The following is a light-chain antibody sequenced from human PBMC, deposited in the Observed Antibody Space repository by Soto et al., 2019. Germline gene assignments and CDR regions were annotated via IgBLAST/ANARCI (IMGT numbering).Light chain of an antibody. CDR3: LQDYDSPWT. CDR1: QGIRND. V-gene: IGKV1-6*01. J-gene: IGKJ1*01. CDR2: AAS. Sequence: IQMSQSPSSLSASVGDSVTITCRASQGIRNDLGWYQQKPGKAPKLLIYAASSLQSGVPSRFSGSGSGTDFTLTISSLEPEDFATYYCLQDYDSPWTFGQGTKVDIK.